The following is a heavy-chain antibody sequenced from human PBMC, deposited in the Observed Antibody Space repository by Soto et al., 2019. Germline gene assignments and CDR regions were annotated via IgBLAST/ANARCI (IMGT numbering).Heavy chain of an antibody. CDR1: GYTFTSYG. CDR2: ISAYNGDT. V-gene: IGHV1-18*01. D-gene: IGHD2-15*01. Sequence: QVQLVQSGAEVKKPGASVKVSCKASGYTFTSYGISWVRQAPGQGPEWMGWISAYNGDTNYAQNFQGRVTMTTDTSTSTASMELRSLISDDTAVYYCARVSTRVAEVVAATEVRNWFDPWGQGTLVTVSS. J-gene: IGHJ5*02. CDR3: ARVSTRVAEVVAATEVRNWFDP.